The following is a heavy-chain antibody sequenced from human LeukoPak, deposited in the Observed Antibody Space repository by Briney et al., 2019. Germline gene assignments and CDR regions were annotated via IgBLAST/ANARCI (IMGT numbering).Heavy chain of an antibody. CDR3: ARGPSGGFGEFHIGYYFDY. V-gene: IGHV1-46*01. D-gene: IGHD3-10*01. CDR2: INPSGGST. Sequence: ASVEVSCKASGYTFTSYDINWVRQATGQGLEWMGIINPSGGSTSYAQKFQGRVTMTRDTSTSTVYMEPSSLRSEDTAVYYCARGPSGGFGEFHIGYYFDYWGQGTLVTVSS. J-gene: IGHJ4*02. CDR1: GYTFTSYD.